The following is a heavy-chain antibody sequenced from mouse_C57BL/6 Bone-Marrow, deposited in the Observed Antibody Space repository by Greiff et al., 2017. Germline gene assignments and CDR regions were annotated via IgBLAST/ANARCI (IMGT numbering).Heavy chain of an antibody. CDR3: ARVSNFHY. V-gene: IGHV1-42*01. CDR2: INPSTGGT. CDR1: GYSFTGYY. D-gene: IGHD2-5*01. Sequence: EVQLVESGPELVKPGASVKISCKASGYSFTGYYMNWVKQSPEKSLEWIGEINPSTGGTTYSQKFKAKATLTVDKSSSTAYMQLKSLTSEDSAVYYCARVSNFHYWGQGTTLTVSS. J-gene: IGHJ2*01.